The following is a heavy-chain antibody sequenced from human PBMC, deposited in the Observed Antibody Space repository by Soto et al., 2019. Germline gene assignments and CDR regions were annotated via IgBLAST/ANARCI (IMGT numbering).Heavy chain of an antibody. J-gene: IGHJ4*02. Sequence: ASVKVSCKASGYTFTSYGISWVRQAPGQGLEWMGWISAYNGNTNYAQKLQGRVTMTTDTSTSTAYMELRSLRSDDTAVYYCARFHGFDWNKRYFDYWGQGTLVTVSS. D-gene: IGHD1-1*01. V-gene: IGHV1-18*01. CDR3: ARFHGFDWNKRYFDY. CDR1: GYTFTSYG. CDR2: ISAYNGNT.